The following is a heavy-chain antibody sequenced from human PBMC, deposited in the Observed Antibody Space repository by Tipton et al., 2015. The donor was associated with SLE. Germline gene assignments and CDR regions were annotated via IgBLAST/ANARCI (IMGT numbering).Heavy chain of an antibody. D-gene: IGHD5-24*01. V-gene: IGHV1-8*01. Sequence: QLVQSGPEVKKPGASVKVSCKASGYTFTSFDINWVRQATGQGLEWMGWMNPNSGNTAYAQKFQGRVTMTRDTSIGTAYMELSSLRSEDTAVYYCARAPPQLVFDCWGQGSLVTVSS. CDR1: GYTFTSFD. CDR3: ARAPPQLVFDC. J-gene: IGHJ4*02. CDR2: MNPNSGNT.